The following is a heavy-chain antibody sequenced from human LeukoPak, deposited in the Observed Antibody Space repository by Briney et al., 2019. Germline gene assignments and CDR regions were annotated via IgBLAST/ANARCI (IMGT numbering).Heavy chain of an antibody. Sequence: GGSLRLSCAASGFTFSSYGIHWVRQAPGKGLEWVAVISYDGSDKYYADSVKGRFTISRDNSKNTLYLQVNSLRAEDTAVYYCARDNRHLGDNYYGFYFDYWGQGTLVTVSS. CDR2: ISYDGSDK. D-gene: IGHD4-17*01. J-gene: IGHJ4*02. V-gene: IGHV3-30*19. CDR1: GFTFSSYG. CDR3: ARDNRHLGDNYYGFYFDY.